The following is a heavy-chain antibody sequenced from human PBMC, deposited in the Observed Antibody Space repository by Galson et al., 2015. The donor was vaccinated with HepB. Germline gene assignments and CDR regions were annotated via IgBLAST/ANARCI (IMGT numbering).Heavy chain of an antibody. CDR1: GFSFSGSG. J-gene: IGHJ4*02. V-gene: IGHV3-73*01. CDR3: SRQEDYYDVGFDY. Sequence: SLRLSCAASGFSFSGSGMHWVRQASGKGLEWIGRIRIKANGYETSYAASVNGRFTISRDDSKNTAYLQMNSLKTEDTAVYYCSRQEDYYDVGFDYWGQGTLVSVS. D-gene: IGHD3-22*01. CDR2: IRIKANGYET.